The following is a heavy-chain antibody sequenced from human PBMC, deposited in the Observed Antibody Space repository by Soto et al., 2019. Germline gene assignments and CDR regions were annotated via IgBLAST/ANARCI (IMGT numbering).Heavy chain of an antibody. CDR1: GFTFSSYG. CDR3: ARDGAPYCSRTSCYYFDY. D-gene: IGHD2-2*01. J-gene: IGHJ4*02. Sequence: GGSLRLSCAASGFTFSSYGMHWVRQAPGKGLEWVAVIWYDGSNKYYADSVKGRFTISRDNSKNTLYLQMNSLRAEDTAVNYCARDGAPYCSRTSCYYFDYWGQGTPVTVSS. V-gene: IGHV3-33*01. CDR2: IWYDGSNK.